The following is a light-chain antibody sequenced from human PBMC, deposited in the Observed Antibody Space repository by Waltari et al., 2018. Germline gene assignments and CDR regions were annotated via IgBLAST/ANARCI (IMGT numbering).Light chain of an antibody. CDR1: QRVRSN. CDR2: GAS. CDR3: QQYVMWHPLI. V-gene: IGKV3-15*01. J-gene: IGKJ4*01. Sequence: ELVMTHSPATLSVSPGERATLSCRASQRVRSNFAWYQQTPGQPPRPLIYGASNTATGIPARFSGSGAGTEFTPTISSLQSEDYAVYYCQQYVMWHPLIFGGGTKVEIK.